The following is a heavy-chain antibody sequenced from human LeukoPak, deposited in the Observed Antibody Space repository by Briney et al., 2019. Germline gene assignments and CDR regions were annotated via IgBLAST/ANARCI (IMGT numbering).Heavy chain of an antibody. Sequence: SETLSLTCTVSGYSISSGYYWSWIRQHPGKGLEWIGYIYYSGSTYYNPSLKSRVTISVDTSKNQFSLKLSSVTAADTAVYYCARVDPSHGIAAAASYYFDYWGQGTLVTVSS. J-gene: IGHJ4*02. CDR2: IYYSGST. CDR3: ARVDPSHGIAAAASYYFDY. V-gene: IGHV4-31*03. CDR1: GYSISSGYY. D-gene: IGHD6-13*01.